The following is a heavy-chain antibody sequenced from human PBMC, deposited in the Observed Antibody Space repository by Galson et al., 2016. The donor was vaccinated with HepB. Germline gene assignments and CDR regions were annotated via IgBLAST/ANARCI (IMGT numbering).Heavy chain of an antibody. CDR3: AREGFNAFDV. Sequence: SLRLSCAASGFTVRTLYMSWVRQAPGKGLEWVSVIHSGGSTYHADSVKGRFTVSRDDSKNTVYLQMNSLRVEDMAIYYCAREGFNAFDVWGQGTVVTISS. J-gene: IGHJ3*01. CDR2: IHSGGST. CDR1: GFTVRTLY. V-gene: IGHV3-53*01. D-gene: IGHD3-3*01.